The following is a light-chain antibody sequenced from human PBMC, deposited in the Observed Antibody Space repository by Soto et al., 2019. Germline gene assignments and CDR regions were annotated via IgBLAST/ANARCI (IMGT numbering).Light chain of an antibody. J-gene: IGLJ2*01. CDR3: ASWDDSLNGPL. V-gene: IGLV1-47*02. CDR1: NANIGSNY. Sequence: QSVLTQPRSVSGTPGQKVTISCSGSNANIGSNYVDWYQQLPGTAPKLLIFASNQRPSGVPDRFSGSTSGNSAALAISGLRSEDDADYYCASWDDSLNGPLFGGGTKLTVL. CDR2: ASN.